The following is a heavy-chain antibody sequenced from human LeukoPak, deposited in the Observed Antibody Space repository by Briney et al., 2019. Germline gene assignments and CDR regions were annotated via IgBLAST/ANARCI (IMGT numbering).Heavy chain of an antibody. J-gene: IGHJ4*02. V-gene: IGHV4-34*01. CDR2: ITQIESI. CDR3: ARVRGSFGLGYFDY. D-gene: IGHD1-26*01. CDR1: GGSFSDYY. Sequence: SETLSLTCAVYGGSFSDYYWTWIRQPPGKGLEWIGEITQIESINYNPSLASRVTMSVDTSKNQFSLKLSSVTAADTAVYYCARVRGSFGLGYFDYWGQGTLVTVSS.